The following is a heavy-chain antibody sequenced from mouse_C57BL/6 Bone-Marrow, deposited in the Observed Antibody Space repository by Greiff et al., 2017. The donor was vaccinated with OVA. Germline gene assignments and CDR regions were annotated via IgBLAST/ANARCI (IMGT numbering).Heavy chain of an antibody. Sequence: EVQVVESGGDLVKPGGSLKLSCAASGFTFSSYGMSWVRQTPDKRLEWVATISSGGSYTYYPDSVKGRFTISRDNAKNTLYLQMSSLKSEDTAMYYCARQGVTTRMDYWGQGTSVTVSS. CDR3: ARQGVTTRMDY. V-gene: IGHV5-6*01. CDR2: ISSGGSYT. CDR1: GFTFSSYG. D-gene: IGHD1-1*01. J-gene: IGHJ4*01.